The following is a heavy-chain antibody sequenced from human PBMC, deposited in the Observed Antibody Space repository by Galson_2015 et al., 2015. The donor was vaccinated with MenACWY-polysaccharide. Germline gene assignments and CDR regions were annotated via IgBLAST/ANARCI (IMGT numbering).Heavy chain of an antibody. D-gene: IGHD6-19*01. CDR3: ARDSGYSSGWYYYYGMGV. J-gene: IGHJ6*02. Sequence: CAISGDSVSSNSAAWNWIRQSPSRGLEWLGRTYYRSKWYNDYAVSVKSRITINPDTSKNQFSLQLNSVTPEDTAVYYCARDSGYSSGWYYYYGMGVWGQGTTVTVSS. CDR1: GDSVSSNSAA. CDR2: TYYRSKWYN. V-gene: IGHV6-1*01.